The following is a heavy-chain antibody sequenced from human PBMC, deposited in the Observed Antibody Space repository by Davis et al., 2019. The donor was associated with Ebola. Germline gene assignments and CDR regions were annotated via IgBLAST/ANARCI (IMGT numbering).Heavy chain of an antibody. V-gene: IGHV3-30*03. J-gene: IGHJ4*02. CDR1: GSSFSTHG. D-gene: IGHD1-7*01. Sequence: PGGSLRLSCAVSGSSFSTHGMHWVRQAPGKGLEWVAVISDDGTYKYYADSLKGRFTISKDNSKNTLYLQMNSLRPEDPAVYYCARWNGNYPIYCLDYWGQGTPVTVS. CDR3: ARWNGNYPIYCLDY. CDR2: ISDDGTYK.